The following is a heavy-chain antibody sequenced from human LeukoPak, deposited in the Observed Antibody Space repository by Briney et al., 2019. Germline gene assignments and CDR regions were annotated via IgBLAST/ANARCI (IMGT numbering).Heavy chain of an antibody. J-gene: IGHJ4*02. V-gene: IGHV3-23*01. D-gene: IGHD3-10*01. Sequence: GGSLGLSCAASGFTFSSYAMSWVRQAPGKGLEWVSAISGSGGSTYYADSVKGRFTISRDNSKNTLYLQMNSLRAEDTAVYYCAKDSRLKVQGVSPYYFDYWGQGTLVTVSS. CDR2: ISGSGGST. CDR3: AKDSRLKVQGVSPYYFDY. CDR1: GFTFSSYA.